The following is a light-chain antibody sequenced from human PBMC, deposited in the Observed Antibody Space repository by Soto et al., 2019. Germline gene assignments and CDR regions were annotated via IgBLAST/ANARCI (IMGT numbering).Light chain of an antibody. V-gene: IGLV2-14*01. CDR3: SSFTVSETLL. J-gene: IGLJ2*01. CDR2: EVT. Sequence: QSALTQPASVSGSPGQSITISCTGSDSDIGTYNYVSWYQHLPGKAPRLIIYEVTNRPSGISNRFSGSKSGNTASLTISGLQAEDEADYYCSSFTVSETLLFGGGTKLTVL. CDR1: DSDIGTYNY.